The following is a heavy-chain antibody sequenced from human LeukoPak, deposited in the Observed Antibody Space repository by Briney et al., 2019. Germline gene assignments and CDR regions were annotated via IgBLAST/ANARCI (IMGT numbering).Heavy chain of an antibody. J-gene: IGHJ4*02. D-gene: IGHD3-16*01. CDR2: IYSGDNT. CDR3: AGRRVLDASFDY. CDR1: GFTFSIYG. Sequence: PGGSLRLSCAASGFTFSIYGIHWVRQAPGKGLEWVSVIYSGDNTYYVESVKGRFTISRDNSKNTLFLQMNRLRAEDTAVYYCAGRRVLDASFDYWGQGTLVTVSS. V-gene: IGHV3-NL1*01.